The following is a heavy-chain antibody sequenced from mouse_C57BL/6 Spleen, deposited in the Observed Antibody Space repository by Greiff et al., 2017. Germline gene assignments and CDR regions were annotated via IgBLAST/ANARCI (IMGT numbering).Heavy chain of an antibody. D-gene: IGHD1-1*01. V-gene: IGHV2-2*01. CDR1: GFSLTSYG. Sequence: VQLVESGPGLVQPSQSLSITCTVSGFSLTSYGVHWVRQSPGKGLEWLGVIWSGGSTDYNAAFISRLSISKDNSKSQVFFKMNSLQADDTAIYYCASPFYYYGSRGDYAMDYWGQGTSVTVSS. CDR3: ASPFYYYGSRGDYAMDY. CDR2: IWSGGST. J-gene: IGHJ4*01.